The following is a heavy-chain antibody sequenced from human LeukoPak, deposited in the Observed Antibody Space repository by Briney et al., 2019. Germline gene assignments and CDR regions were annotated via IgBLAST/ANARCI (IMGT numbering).Heavy chain of an antibody. V-gene: IGHV3-53*01. CDR3: ASLAAAATDY. CDR2: IYSGGST. J-gene: IGHJ4*02. CDR1: GFTVSSNY. Sequence: PGGSLRLSCAASGFTVSSNYMSWVRQAPGKGLEWVSVIYSGGSTYYADSVKGRFTITRDNSKNTLYLQMNSLRAEDTAVYYCASLAAAATDYWGQGTLVTVSS. D-gene: IGHD6-13*01.